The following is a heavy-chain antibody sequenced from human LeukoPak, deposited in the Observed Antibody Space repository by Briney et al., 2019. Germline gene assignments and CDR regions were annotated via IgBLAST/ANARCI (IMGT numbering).Heavy chain of an antibody. CDR1: GFTFTNYA. J-gene: IGHJ6*03. V-gene: IGHV3-23*01. Sequence: GGSLRLSCAASGFTFTNYAMTWVRQAPGKGLEWVSSISGSGDTTYYVDSVKGRFTISRDNSKNTLYLQMSSLRAEDTALYYCAKQGGSDHHYYMDVRGKGTTVTVSS. D-gene: IGHD3-16*02. CDR3: AKQGGSDHHYYMDV. CDR2: ISGSGDTT.